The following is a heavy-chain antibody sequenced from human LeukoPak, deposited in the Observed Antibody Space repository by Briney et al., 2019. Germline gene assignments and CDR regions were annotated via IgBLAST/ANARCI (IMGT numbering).Heavy chain of an antibody. Sequence: GGSPRLSCAGTGFSVSGNYMAWVRQAPGKGLEWVSTIYGGGSTYYADSVRGRFTISRDNSKNTLYLQMNGLRAEDTAVYYCAKGEAPFDYWGQGTLVTVSS. CDR1: GFSVSGNY. J-gene: IGHJ4*02. CDR3: AKGEAPFDY. V-gene: IGHV3-53*01. CDR2: IYGGGST.